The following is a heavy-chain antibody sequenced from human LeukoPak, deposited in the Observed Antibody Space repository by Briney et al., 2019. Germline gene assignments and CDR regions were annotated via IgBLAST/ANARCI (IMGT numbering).Heavy chain of an antibody. CDR2: ISGTGART. CDR1: GFTFSSYA. CDR3: VKDPGRYCSSTFCYASAFDY. V-gene: IGHV3-23*01. Sequence: PGGSLRLSCAASGFTFSSYAMTWVRQAPGKGLEWVSTISGTGARTNYADSVKGRFTVSRDNSKNTLYLQLNSLRAEDTAIYYCVKDPGRYCSSTFCYASAFDYWGQGTLVTASS. D-gene: IGHD2-2*01. J-gene: IGHJ4*02.